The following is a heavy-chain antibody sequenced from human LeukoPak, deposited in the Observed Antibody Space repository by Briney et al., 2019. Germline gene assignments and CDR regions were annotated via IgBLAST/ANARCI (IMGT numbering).Heavy chain of an antibody. CDR2: ISWNSGSI. CDR1: GFTFDDYA. CDR3: AKDIYPSIAVAGTFDY. D-gene: IGHD6-19*01. V-gene: IGHV3-9*01. Sequence: SGRSLRLSCAASGFTFDDYAMHWVRQAPGKGLEWGSGISWNSGSIGYADSVKGRFTISRDNAKNSLYLQMNSLRAEDTALYYCAKDIYPSIAVAGTFDYWGQGTLVTVSS. J-gene: IGHJ4*02.